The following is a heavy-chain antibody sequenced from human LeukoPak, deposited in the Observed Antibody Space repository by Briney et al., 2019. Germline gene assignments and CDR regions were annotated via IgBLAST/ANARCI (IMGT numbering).Heavy chain of an antibody. Sequence: LESLCLTPAVYGGSPSGYYRSWVRPPPRRGREWGGEINHRRSTNYNPPLQSRVTTSSESPKNQFYLQRSCVTAADTAVYYCVCGPGVFWLDDPGDWGQGTLVTVSS. V-gene: IGHV4-34*01. J-gene: IGHJ4*02. D-gene: IGHD3-9*01. CDR3: VCGPGVFWLDDPGD. CDR1: GGSPSGYY. CDR2: INHRRST.